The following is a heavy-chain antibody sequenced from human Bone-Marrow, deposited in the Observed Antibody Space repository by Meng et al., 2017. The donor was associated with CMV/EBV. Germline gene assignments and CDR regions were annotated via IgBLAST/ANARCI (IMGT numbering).Heavy chain of an antibody. CDR1: GFTFSSYE. Sequence: GGSLRLSCAASGFTFSSYEMNWVRQAPGKGLEWVSYISSSGSSIYYADSVKGRFTISRDNAKNSLYLQMNSLRAEDTAVYYCSRDYRSVVDYWGQGTLVTVSS. J-gene: IGHJ4*02. D-gene: IGHD4-23*01. CDR2: ISSSGSSI. CDR3: SRDYRSVVDY. V-gene: IGHV3-48*03.